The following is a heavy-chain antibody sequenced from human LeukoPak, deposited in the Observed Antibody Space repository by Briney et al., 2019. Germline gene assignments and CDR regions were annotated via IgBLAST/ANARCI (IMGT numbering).Heavy chain of an antibody. CDR1: GGSISSDY. V-gene: IGHV4-4*07. CDR3: ARIMGDYNILTGLYLNYNFDY. Sequence: SETLSLTCTVSGGSISSDYWSWIRQPAGKGLEWIGRIYTSGSTNYNPSLKSRVTMSVDTSKNQVSLKLRSGTAADTAVYYCARIMGDYNILTGLYLNYNFDYWGQGTLVTVSS. D-gene: IGHD3-9*01. J-gene: IGHJ4*02. CDR2: IYTSGST.